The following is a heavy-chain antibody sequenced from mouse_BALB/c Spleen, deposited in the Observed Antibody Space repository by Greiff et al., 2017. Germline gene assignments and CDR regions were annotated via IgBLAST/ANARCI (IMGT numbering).Heavy chain of an antibody. J-gene: IGHJ4*01. CDR1: GDSITSGY. Sequence: EVKLMESGPSLVKPSQTLSLTCSVTGDSITSGYWNWIRKFPGNKLEYMGYISYSGSTYYNPSLKSRISITRDTSKNQYYLQLNSVTTEDTATYYCARRGTGTGYAMDYWGQGTSVTVSS. V-gene: IGHV3-8*02. CDR2: ISYSGST. CDR3: ARRGTGTGYAMDY. D-gene: IGHD4-1*01.